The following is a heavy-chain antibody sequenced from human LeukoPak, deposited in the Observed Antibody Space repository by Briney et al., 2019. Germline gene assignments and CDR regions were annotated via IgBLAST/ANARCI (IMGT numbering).Heavy chain of an antibody. CDR1: GFTFSRNG. CDR2: ISYDESSK. J-gene: IGHJ4*02. CDR3: AKGTCGSTTCSLDY. V-gene: IGHV3-30*18. Sequence: GGSLRLSCAASGFTFSRNGMHWVRQAPGKGLEWVAVISYDESSKYYADSVKGRFTISRDDSKNTLYLQMNSLIAEDTAVYYCAKGTCGSTTCSLDYWGQGTLVTVSS. D-gene: IGHD2-2*01.